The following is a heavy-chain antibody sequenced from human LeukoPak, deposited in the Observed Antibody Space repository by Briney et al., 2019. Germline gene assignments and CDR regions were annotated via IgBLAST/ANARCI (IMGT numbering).Heavy chain of an antibody. V-gene: IGHV1-2*02. Sequence: GASVKVSCKASGYTFTGYYMHWVRQAPGQGLEWMGWINPNSGGTNYAQKFQGRVTMTRDTSISTAYMELSRLRSDDTAVYYCARTVRVAAAGTPYAFDIWGQGTMVTVSS. CDR1: GYTFTGYY. CDR2: INPNSGGT. J-gene: IGHJ3*02. D-gene: IGHD6-13*01. CDR3: ARTVRVAAAGTPYAFDI.